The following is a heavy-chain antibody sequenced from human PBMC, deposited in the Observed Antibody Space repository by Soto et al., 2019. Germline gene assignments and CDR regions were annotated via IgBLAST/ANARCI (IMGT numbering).Heavy chain of an antibody. V-gene: IGHV4-59*01. CDR1: GGSISSDY. D-gene: IGHD3-22*01. CDR2: VYNNGGT. J-gene: IGHJ3*02. CDR3: ARGYYYDTSGYYSAFDI. Sequence: NPSETLSLTCTVSGGSISSDYWSWIRHPPGKGLEWVGYVYNNGGTKYNPSLKSRVTISVDTSNNQFSLKLTSVTAADTAVYYCARGYYYDTSGYYSAFDIWGQGTMVTVSS.